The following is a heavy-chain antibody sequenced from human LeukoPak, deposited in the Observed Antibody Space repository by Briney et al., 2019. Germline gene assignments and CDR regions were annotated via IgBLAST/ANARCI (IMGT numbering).Heavy chain of an antibody. CDR3: ARGWWSQAVYFQH. CDR1: GYSISSGYY. Sequence: PSETLSLTCAVSGYSISSGYYWGWIRQAPGKGLEWIGSIYHSGSTYYNPSLKSRVTISVDTSKNQFSLKLSSVTAADTAVYYCARGWWSQAVYFQHWGQGTLVTVSS. D-gene: IGHD2-15*01. V-gene: IGHV4-38-2*01. CDR2: IYHSGST. J-gene: IGHJ1*01.